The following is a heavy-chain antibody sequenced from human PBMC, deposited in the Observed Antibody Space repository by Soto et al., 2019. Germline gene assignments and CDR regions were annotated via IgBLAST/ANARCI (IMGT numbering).Heavy chain of an antibody. Sequence: QVQLVQSGAEVKKPGASVKVSCKASGYTFTTHGISWVRQVPGQGLEWMGWVRGDNGHTNYAQSLQGRVTMTTDTSTNTAYMELRILRSDDTAVYYWARDLGYCRSGTCYREWFDPWGQGTLVTVSS. CDR1: GYTFTTHG. V-gene: IGHV1-18*01. CDR2: VRGDNGHT. D-gene: IGHD2-15*01. CDR3: ARDLGYCRSGTCYREWFDP. J-gene: IGHJ5*02.